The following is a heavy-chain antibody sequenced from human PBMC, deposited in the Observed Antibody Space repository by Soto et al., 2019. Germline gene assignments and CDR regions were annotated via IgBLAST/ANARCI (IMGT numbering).Heavy chain of an antibody. V-gene: IGHV4-59*01. J-gene: IGHJ5*02. CDR1: GGSISSYY. CDR3: ARNQTVTYYDILTGYHIRYNWFDP. D-gene: IGHD3-9*01. CDR2: IYYSGST. Sequence: SETLSLTCTVSGGSISSYYWSWIRQPPGKGLEWIGYIYYSGSTNYNPSLKSRVTISVDTSKNQFSLKLSSVTAADTAVYYCARNQTVTYYDILTGYHIRYNWFDPWGQGTLVTVSS.